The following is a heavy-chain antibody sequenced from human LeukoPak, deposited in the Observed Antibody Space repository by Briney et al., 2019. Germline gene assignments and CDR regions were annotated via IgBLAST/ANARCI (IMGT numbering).Heavy chain of an antibody. Sequence: GGSLRLSCAASGLTFSSHWMHWVRQAPGKGLVWVSRITNDGSSTTYADSVKGRFTISRDNAKNMLYLQVNSLRAEDTAVYYSATQQGGNPAYWGQGTLVTVSS. V-gene: IGHV3-74*01. D-gene: IGHD4-23*01. CDR2: ITNDGSST. J-gene: IGHJ4*02. CDR3: ATQQGGNPAY. CDR1: GLTFSSHW.